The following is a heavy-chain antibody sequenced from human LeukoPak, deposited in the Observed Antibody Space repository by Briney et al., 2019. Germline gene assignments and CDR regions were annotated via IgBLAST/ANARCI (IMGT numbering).Heavy chain of an antibody. Sequence: ASVKVSCKASGGTFSSYAISWVRQAPGQGLEWMGWMNPNSGNTGYAQKFQGRVTMTRNTSISTAYMELSSLRSEDTAVYYCARAHDYGDAYWYFDLWGRGTLVTVSS. CDR3: ARAHDYGDAYWYFDL. V-gene: IGHV1-8*02. CDR1: GGTFSSYA. CDR2: MNPNSGNT. D-gene: IGHD4-17*01. J-gene: IGHJ2*01.